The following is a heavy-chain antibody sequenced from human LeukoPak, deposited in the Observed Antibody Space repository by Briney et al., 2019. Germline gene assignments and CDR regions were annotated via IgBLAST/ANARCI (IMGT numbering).Heavy chain of an antibody. J-gene: IGHJ4*02. CDR3: AAIRYCSGGSCSEL. D-gene: IGHD2-15*01. V-gene: IGHV1-18*01. Sequence: GASVKVSCKASGYTFTSYGISWVRQAPGQGLEWMGWISAYNSNTNYAQKLQGRVTMTTDTSTSTAYMELRSLRSDDTAVYYCAAIRYCSGGSCSELWGQGTLVTVSS. CDR1: GYTFTSYG. CDR2: ISAYNSNT.